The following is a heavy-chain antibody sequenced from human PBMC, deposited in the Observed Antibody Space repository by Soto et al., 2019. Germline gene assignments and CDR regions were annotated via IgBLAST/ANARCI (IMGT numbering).Heavy chain of an antibody. V-gene: IGHV4-39*01. J-gene: IGHJ4*02. CDR2: IYYSVNT. CDR1: GGSISSSSYY. D-gene: IGHD1-1*01. Sequence: QLQLQESGPGLVKPSETLSLTCTVSGGSISSSSYYWGWIRQPPGKGLEWIGSIYYSVNTYYNPSLKSRATISADTSKKRFSLKLSSVTAADTAVFYCARFDRTTTFDYWGQGTLVIVSS. CDR3: ARFDRTTTFDY.